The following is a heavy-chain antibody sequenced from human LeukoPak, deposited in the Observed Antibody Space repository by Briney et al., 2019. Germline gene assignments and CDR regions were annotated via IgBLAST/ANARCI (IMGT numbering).Heavy chain of an antibody. CDR1: GFNLGDFW. J-gene: IGHJ4*02. V-gene: IGHV3-7*01. CDR2: MNQDGRQT. CDR3: VRDQGDRTGSL. Sequence: PGGSLRLSCVASGFNLGDFWVNWLRQAPGKGLEWVANMNQDGRQTNYLDSVKGRFTISRDNARNPVYLQMDSLRDEDTSLYYCVRDQGDRTGSLWGQGTLVTVST. D-gene: IGHD2-15*01.